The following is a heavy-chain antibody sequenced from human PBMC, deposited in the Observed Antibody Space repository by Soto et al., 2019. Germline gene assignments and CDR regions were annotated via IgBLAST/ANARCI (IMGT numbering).Heavy chain of an antibody. J-gene: IGHJ4*02. CDR2: ITGSGGSI. CDR1: GFTFNSFA. Sequence: GSLRLSCAASGFTFNSFAMSWVRQAPGKGLEWVSGITGSGGSIYYADSVKGRFTISRDNSMNMLYLQMNSLRAEDTAVYYCAKDQSSTIAGRRGFDYWGQGALVTVSS. V-gene: IGHV3-23*01. CDR3: AKDQSSTIAGRRGFDY. D-gene: IGHD6-6*01.